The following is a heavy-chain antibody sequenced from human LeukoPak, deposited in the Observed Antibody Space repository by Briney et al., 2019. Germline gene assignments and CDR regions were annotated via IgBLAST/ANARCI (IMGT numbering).Heavy chain of an antibody. J-gene: IGHJ5*02. V-gene: IGHV3-30*18. CDR3: AKDPKFDP. CDR1: GFTFSSYG. Sequence: PGGSLRLSCAASGFTFSSYGMHWVRQAPGKGLEWVAVISYDGSNKYYADSVKGRFTISRDNSKNTLYLEMNSLRAEDTAVYYCAKDPKFDPWGQGTLVTVSS. CDR2: ISYDGSNK.